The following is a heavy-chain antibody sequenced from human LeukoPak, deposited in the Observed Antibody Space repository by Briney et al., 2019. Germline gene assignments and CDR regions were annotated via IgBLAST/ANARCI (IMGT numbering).Heavy chain of an antibody. CDR2: IIPIFGTE. CDR3: ASGECTKGVCPPAGPRHYYYHYMDV. CDR1: GGTFSSYA. D-gene: IGHD2-8*01. V-gene: IGHV1-69*05. Sequence: SVTVSCKASGGTFSSYAISWVRQAPGQGLEGMGGIIPIFGTENYAQKLQGRVTITTDESTSTAYMELSSLRSEDTAVYYCASGECTKGVCPPAGPRHYYYHYMDVWGKGTTVTVSS. J-gene: IGHJ6*03.